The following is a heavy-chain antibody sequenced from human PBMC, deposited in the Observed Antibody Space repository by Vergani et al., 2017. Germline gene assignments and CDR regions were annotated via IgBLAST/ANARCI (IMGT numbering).Heavy chain of an antibody. CDR3: ARGLWDCTHIRCSPPSY. Sequence: EVQLLESGGGSVQPGESLRLSCAASGFSFSSYSMNWVRQAPGKGLEWVASISGSSSYVFYRDSVEGRFTITRDNAKKSVYLQMNSLRAEDTAMYFCARGLWDCTHIRCSPPSYWGQGTQVTVSS. CDR1: GFSFSSYS. V-gene: IGHV3-21*01. CDR2: ISGSSSYV. D-gene: IGHD2-8*01. J-gene: IGHJ4*02.